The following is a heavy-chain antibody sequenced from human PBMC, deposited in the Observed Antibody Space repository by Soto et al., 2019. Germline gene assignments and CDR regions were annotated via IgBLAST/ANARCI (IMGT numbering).Heavy chain of an antibody. CDR3: AKNVVAGTPEEENYYYYFGMDV. CDR1: GYTFTTYG. CDR2: ISTHNLNT. V-gene: IGHV1-18*04. Sequence: ASVKVSCKASGYTFTTYGITWVRQAPGQGLEWMGWISTHNLNTYSAQKFQDRVTLTTDTSTNTAYMELRSLTSDDTAVYYCAKNVVAGTPEEENYYYYFGMDVWGQGTTVTVSS. D-gene: IGHD6-19*01. J-gene: IGHJ6*02.